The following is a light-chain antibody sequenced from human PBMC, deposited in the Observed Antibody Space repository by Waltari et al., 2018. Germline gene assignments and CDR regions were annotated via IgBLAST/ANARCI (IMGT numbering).Light chain of an antibody. CDR1: NIGSYS. CDR2: YDS. J-gene: IGLJ1*01. Sequence: VSVAPGTTARITCGGDNIGSYSVHWYQQKPGQAPVLVIFYDSDLPSGIPERFSGSNSGNTATLTISSVEAGDEAKYYCHVWHPDMDPGVFGPGTEVSV. CDR3: HVWHPDMDPGV. V-gene: IGLV3-21*04.